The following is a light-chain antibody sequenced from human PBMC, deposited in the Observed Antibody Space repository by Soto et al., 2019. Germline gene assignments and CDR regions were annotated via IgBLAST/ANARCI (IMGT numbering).Light chain of an antibody. CDR3: SSYTSSTTYV. CDR1: SSDVGGYNY. Sequence: QSVLTQPASVSASPGQSIAISCTGTSSDVGGYNYVSWYQQHPGKAPKLMIYDVSNRPSEVSNRFSGSKSGNTASLTISGLQAEDEADYYCSSYTSSTTYVFGTGTKVTVL. V-gene: IGLV2-14*01. J-gene: IGLJ1*01. CDR2: DVS.